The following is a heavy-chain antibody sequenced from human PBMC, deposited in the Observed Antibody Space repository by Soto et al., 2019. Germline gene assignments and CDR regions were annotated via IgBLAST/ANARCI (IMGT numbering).Heavy chain of an antibody. CDR3: AREDSSGYHRPIDY. D-gene: IGHD3-22*01. V-gene: IGHV4-31*03. Sequence: QVQLQESGPGLVKPSQTLSLTCTVSGGSISSGGYYWSWIRQHPGKGLEWIGYMYYSGSTYYNPSLKSRVTIALDTSKNQCSLKLSSVTAADTAVYYCAREDSSGYHRPIDYWGQGTLVTVSS. CDR1: GGSISSGGYY. J-gene: IGHJ4*02. CDR2: MYYSGST.